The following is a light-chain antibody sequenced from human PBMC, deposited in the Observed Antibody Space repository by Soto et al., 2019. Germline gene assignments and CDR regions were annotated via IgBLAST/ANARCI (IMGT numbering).Light chain of an antibody. CDR2: GAS. Sequence: EIVLTQSPGTLSSSPGERATLSCRASQSVSSSYVAWYQQKPGQAPRLLIYGASRRPTGIPERFSGRGSWTDFTLTISRLEPEDFAVYYCQQYGSSPPVTFGPGTKVEIK. CDR3: QQYGSSPPVT. J-gene: IGKJ1*01. V-gene: IGKV3-20*01. CDR1: QSVSSSY.